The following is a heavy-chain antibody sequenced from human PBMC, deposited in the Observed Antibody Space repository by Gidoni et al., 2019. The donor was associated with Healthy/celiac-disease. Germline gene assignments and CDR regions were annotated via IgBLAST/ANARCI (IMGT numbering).Heavy chain of an antibody. Sequence: PERGLEWIGSIYHSGSTYYNPSLKSRVTISVDTSKNQFSLKLSSVTAADTAVYYCARTLSGYVPWALLGWGQGTLVTVSS. CDR2: IYHSGST. V-gene: IGHV4-38-2*01. D-gene: IGHD5-12*01. J-gene: IGHJ4*02. CDR3: ARTLSGYVPWALLG.